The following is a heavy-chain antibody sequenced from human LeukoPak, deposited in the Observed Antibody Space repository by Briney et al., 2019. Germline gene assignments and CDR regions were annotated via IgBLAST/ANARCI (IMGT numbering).Heavy chain of an antibody. CDR2: ISSSGSYI. D-gene: IGHD1-1*01. V-gene: IGHV3-21*01. CDR1: GFTFSSYS. Sequence: RGSLRLSCAASGFTFSSYSMNWVRQAPGKGLEWVSYISSSGSYIYYADSMKGRFTISRDNAQNSLYLQMNSLRADDSAVYYCARDLSQGATTDTLGYFDYWDQGTLVTVSS. J-gene: IGHJ4*02. CDR3: ARDLSQGATTDTLGYFDY.